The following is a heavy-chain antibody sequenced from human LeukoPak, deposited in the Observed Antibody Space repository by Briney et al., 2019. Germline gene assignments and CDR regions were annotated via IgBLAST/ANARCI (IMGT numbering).Heavy chain of an antibody. CDR1: GFIFSNYG. V-gene: IGHV3-30*02. D-gene: IGHD5-24*01. Sequence: WGSLRLSCTTSGFIFSNYGMHWVRQAPGKGLEWVSFIRHDGSNKYYADSVKGRCTISRDNSKKTVYLQMNSLRAEDTAVYYCAKDRWLQGYFDYWGQGTLVTVSS. J-gene: IGHJ4*03. CDR2: IRHDGSNK. CDR3: AKDRWLQGYFDY.